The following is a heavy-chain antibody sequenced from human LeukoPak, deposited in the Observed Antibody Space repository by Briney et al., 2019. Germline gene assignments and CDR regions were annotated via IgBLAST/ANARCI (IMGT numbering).Heavy chain of an antibody. D-gene: IGHD1-20*01. V-gene: IGHV3-21*01. CDR1: GFNLRADT. CDR3: ARDDNWNDKPFDF. J-gene: IGHJ4*02. Sequence: GGSLRLSCAASGFNLRADTMNWVRQAPGKGLEWVSSISTSSSYIYYADSVKGRFTTSRDNAENSLYLQMHSLRVEDTALYYCARDDNWNDKPFDFWGQGTLVTVSS. CDR2: ISTSSSYI.